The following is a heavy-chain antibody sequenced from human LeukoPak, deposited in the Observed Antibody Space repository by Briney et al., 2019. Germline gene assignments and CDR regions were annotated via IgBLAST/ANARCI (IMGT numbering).Heavy chain of an antibody. J-gene: IGHJ5*02. CDR2: ISGSSGST. V-gene: IGHV3-23*01. CDR1: GFTFSNYA. Sequence: QSGGSLRLSCAASGFTFSNYAMSWVRQAPAKGLEWVSGISGSSGSTYYADSVKGRFTISRDNSKNTLYLQMNSLRAEDTAVYYCAKSGFGESASYNWFDPWGQGTLVTVSS. D-gene: IGHD3-10*01. CDR3: AKSGFGESASYNWFDP.